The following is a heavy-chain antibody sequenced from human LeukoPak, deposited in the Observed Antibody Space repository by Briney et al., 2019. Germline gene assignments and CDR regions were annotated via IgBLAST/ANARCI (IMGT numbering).Heavy chain of an antibody. CDR2: ISSSSSYI. Sequence: GGSLRLSCAASGFTFSSYSMNWVRQAPGKGLEWVSSISSSSSYIYYADSVKGRFTISRDNAKNSLYLQMNSLRAEDTAVYYCARDLFSGSYQEDFWGQGTLVTVSS. D-gene: IGHD1-26*01. J-gene: IGHJ4*02. CDR3: ARDLFSGSYQEDF. V-gene: IGHV3-21*01. CDR1: GFTFSSYS.